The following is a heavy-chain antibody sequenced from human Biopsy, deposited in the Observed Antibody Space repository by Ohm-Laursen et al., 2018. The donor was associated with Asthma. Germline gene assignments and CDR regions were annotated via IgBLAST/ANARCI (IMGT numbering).Heavy chain of an antibody. V-gene: IGHV1-69*13. CDR3: ARKAGSCVSRTCYSLDF. CDR2: INSVFGTT. Sequence: SVKVSCKSPGGTFNTYVIGWVRQAPGQGLEWMGGINSVFGTTTYPQKFQDRVTITADDSTSTVYMELSSLRSEDTAVYYCARKAGSCVSRTCYSLDFWGQGTLVTVSS. J-gene: IGHJ4*02. CDR1: GGTFNTYV. D-gene: IGHD2-15*01.